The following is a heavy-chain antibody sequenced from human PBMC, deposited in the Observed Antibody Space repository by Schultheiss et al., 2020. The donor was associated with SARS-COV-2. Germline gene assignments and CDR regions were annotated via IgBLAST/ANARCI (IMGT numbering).Heavy chain of an antibody. V-gene: IGHV4-59*12. D-gene: IGHD2-2*03. CDR2: IYYSGST. CDR1: GFTFDDYA. CDR3: ARGPDLDIVVVPAAIPFDY. Sequence: GSLRLSCAASGFTFDDYAMHWVRQPPGKGLEWIGYIYYSGSTNYNPSLKSRVTISVDTSKNQFSLKLSSVTAADTAVYYCARGPDLDIVVVPAAIPFDYWGQGTLVTVSS. J-gene: IGHJ4*02.